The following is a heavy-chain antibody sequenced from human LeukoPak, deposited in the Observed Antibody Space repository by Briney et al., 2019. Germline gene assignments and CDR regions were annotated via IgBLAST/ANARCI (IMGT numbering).Heavy chain of an antibody. CDR2: IYPGDSDT. CDR1: GYNFATSW. D-gene: IGHD5-24*01. J-gene: IGHJ5*02. CDR3: ARVDGARHDP. V-gene: IGHV5-51*01. Sequence: GESLKISCKASGYNFATSWIGWVRQMPGKGLEWMGIIYPGDSDTRYSPSFQGQVTISGDKSISTAYLQWSGLTASDTAIYYCARVDGARHDPWGQGTLVTVSS.